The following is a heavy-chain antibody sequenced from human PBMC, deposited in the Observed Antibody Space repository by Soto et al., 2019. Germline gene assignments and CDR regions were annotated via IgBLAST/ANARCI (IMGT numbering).Heavy chain of an antibody. CDR3: ARQVVGVAVAD. V-gene: IGHV4-39*01. CDR1: GDSISSSSHY. J-gene: IGHJ4*02. Sequence: TLSLTCRVSGDSISSSSHYWVWIRQPPGKGLEWIGNIYYTGTTDYNPSLKSRVTISVDTSKNQFSLNLKSVTAADTAVYYCARQVVGVAVADWGQGTQVTVS. CDR2: IYYTGTT. D-gene: IGHD6-19*01.